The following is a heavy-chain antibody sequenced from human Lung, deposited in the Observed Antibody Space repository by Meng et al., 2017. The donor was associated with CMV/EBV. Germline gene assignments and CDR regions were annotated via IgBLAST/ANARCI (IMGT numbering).Heavy chain of an antibody. CDR2: IYYNGNT. V-gene: IGHV4-39*01. CDR1: GDSISSSSDY. Sequence: SXTLSLXCTVSGDSISSSSDYWGWIRQPPGKGLEWIGSIYYNGNTYYNPSLKSRVSISVDTYKNQFSLNLSAVTAADTAVYYYARQLSPYYNSSGYYFDSWXQGTLVTVSS. CDR3: ARQLSPYYNSSGYYFDS. J-gene: IGHJ4*02. D-gene: IGHD3-22*01.